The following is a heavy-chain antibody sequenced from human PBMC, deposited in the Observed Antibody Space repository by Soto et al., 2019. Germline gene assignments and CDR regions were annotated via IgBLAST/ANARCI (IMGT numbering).Heavy chain of an antibody. V-gene: IGHV3-30*03. J-gene: IGHJ4*02. CDR1: GFTFNSYG. CDR3: ATAGDNFYSYFDY. D-gene: IGHD3-9*01. CDR2: ISYDGSNK. Sequence: GGSLRLSCASSGFTFNSYGMHWVRQAPGKGLEWVAVISYDGSNKYYADSVKGRFTISRDHSKNTLYLQMNGLRAEDTAVYYCATAGDNFYSYFDYGGQGTSVDVYS.